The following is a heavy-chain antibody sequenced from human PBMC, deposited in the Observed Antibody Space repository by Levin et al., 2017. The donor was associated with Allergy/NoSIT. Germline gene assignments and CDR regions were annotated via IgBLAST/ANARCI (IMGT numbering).Heavy chain of an antibody. J-gene: IGHJ5*02. CDR1: GFSFNIYS. V-gene: IGHV3-30-3*01. CDR2: ISYEGSNR. Sequence: GGSLRLSCAASGFSFNIYSMYWARQAPGKGLEWVAAISYEGSNRYYGDSVKGRFTISRDNSRNTLYLQMNSLRVEDTAVYYCAKDLSRWFDPWGQGTLVTVAS. CDR3: AKDLSRWFDP.